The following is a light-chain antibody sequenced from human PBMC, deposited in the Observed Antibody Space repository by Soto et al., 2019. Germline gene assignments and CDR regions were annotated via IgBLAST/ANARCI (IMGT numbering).Light chain of an antibody. CDR1: PSISDY. J-gene: IGKJ1*01. V-gene: IGKV1-5*01. CDR3: QQYYTYWHM. CDR2: DAS. Sequence: DIQMTQSPSTLSASVGDRVIITCRASPSISDYLAWYQQKPGKAPKLLIYDASNLESGVPSTFSGSGSGTEFTLTISSLQPDDFATYYCQQYYTYWHMFGQGTKVDIK.